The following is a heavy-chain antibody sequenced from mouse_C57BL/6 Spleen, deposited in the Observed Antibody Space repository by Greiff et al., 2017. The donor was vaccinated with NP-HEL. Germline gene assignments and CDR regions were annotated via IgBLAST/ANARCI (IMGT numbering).Heavy chain of an antibody. J-gene: IGHJ4*01. V-gene: IGHV5-17*01. CDR2: ISSGSSTS. D-gene: IGHD3-3*01. CDR1: GFTFSDYG. Sequence: EVKVVESGGGLVKPGGSLKLSCAASGFTFSDYGMHWVRQAPEKGLEWVAYISSGSSTSYYADTVKGRFTISRDKAKSTLFLQMTSLRSEDTAMYYCARGGDGYAMGYWGPGTSVTVSS. CDR3: ARGGDGYAMGY.